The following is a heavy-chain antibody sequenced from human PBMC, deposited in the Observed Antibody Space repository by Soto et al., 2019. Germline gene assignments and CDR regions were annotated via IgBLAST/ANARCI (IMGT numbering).Heavy chain of an antibody. Sequence: GGSLRLSCSASGFTFSSYAMHWVRQAPGKGLEYVSAISSNGGSTYYADSVKGRFTISRDNSKNTLYLQMSSLRAEDTAVYYWVKDMGGIRGAFDIWGQGTMVTVSS. J-gene: IGHJ3*02. D-gene: IGHD3-16*01. CDR3: VKDMGGIRGAFDI. CDR1: GFTFSSYA. CDR2: ISSNGGST. V-gene: IGHV3-64D*06.